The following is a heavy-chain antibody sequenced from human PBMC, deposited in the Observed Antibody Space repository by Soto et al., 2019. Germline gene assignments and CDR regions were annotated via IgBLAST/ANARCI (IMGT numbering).Heavy chain of an antibody. CDR2: INHSGST. Sequence: SETLSLTCAVYGGSFSGYYWSWIRQPPGKGLEWIGEINHSGSTNYNPSLKSRVTISVDTSKNQFSLKLSSVTAADTAVYYCARGGYYGSGSYYFYYYYGMDVWGQGTTVTVS. CDR1: GGSFSGYY. J-gene: IGHJ6*02. CDR3: ARGGYYGSGSYYFYYYYGMDV. V-gene: IGHV4-34*01. D-gene: IGHD3-10*01.